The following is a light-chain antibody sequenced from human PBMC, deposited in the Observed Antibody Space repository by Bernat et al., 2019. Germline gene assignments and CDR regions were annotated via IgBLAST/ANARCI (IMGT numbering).Light chain of an antibody. CDR2: QTS. CDR3: QHYSRTLPWT. J-gene: IGKJ1*01. V-gene: IGKV3-20*01. Sequence: EIVLTQSPDTLSLSPGETATLSCRASQNVGSLYLAWYQQRPGQAPRLLLHQTSNRATGIADRFSGSGSGTDFTLTISRLEPEDFAVYYCQHYSRTLPWTFGQGTRVEMK. CDR1: QNVGSLY.